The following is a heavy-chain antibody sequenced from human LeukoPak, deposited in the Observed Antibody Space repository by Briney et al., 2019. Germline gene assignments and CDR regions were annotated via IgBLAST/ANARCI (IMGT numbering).Heavy chain of an antibody. D-gene: IGHD6-13*01. CDR3: ARGQPPSYYDMDV. CDR2: ISTNGGST. Sequence: GGSLRLSCSASGFRFSSYAMHWVRQAPGKGLEYVSAISTNGGSTYYADPVKGRFTISRDNSKNTLYLQMNSLRAEDTAVYYCARGQPPSYYDMDVWGQGTTVTVSS. V-gene: IGHV3-64*04. J-gene: IGHJ6*02. CDR1: GFRFSSYA.